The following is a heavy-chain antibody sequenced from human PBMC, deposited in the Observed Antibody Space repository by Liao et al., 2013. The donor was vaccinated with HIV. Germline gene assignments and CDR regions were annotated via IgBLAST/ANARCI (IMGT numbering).Heavy chain of an antibody. Sequence: QVQLQQWGAGLLKPSETLSLTCAVYGGSFSGYYWSWVRQPPGKGRGVDWAVSIPVGSTNYNPSLKSRVTISVDTSKNQFSLKLRSVTAADTAVYYCARTSPNAEDYYYYYMDVWGKGTTVTVSS. J-gene: IGHJ6*03. V-gene: IGHV4-59*10. CDR2: SIPVGST. CDR3: ARTSPNAEDYYYYYMDV. CDR1: GGSFSGYY.